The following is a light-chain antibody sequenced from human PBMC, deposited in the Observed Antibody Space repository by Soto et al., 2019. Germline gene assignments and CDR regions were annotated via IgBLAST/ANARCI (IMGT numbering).Light chain of an antibody. CDR1: SSDVGSYNL. J-gene: IGLJ2*01. V-gene: IGLV2-23*01. CDR3: CSYAGSSSL. Sequence: QSALTQPASVFGSPGQSITISCTRTSSDVGSYNLVSWYQQHPGKAPKLMIYEGSKRPSGVSNRFSGSKSGNTASLTISGLQAEDEADYYCCSYAGSSSLFGGGTKLTVL. CDR2: EGS.